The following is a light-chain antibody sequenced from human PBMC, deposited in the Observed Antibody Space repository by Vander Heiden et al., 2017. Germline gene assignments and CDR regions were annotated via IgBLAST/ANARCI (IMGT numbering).Light chain of an antibody. CDR2: DAS. CDR1: TSVNSY. V-gene: IGKV3-11*01. CDR3: QHGSNWPPT. J-gene: IGKJ4*02. Sequence: EIVLPPSPTTLSFSPEGTAPPSWPASTSVNSYLAWYQQKPGQAPRLLIYDASNRATGIPARFSGSGSGTDFTLTISSLEPEDFAVYYCQHGSNWPPTFGGGTKVEIK.